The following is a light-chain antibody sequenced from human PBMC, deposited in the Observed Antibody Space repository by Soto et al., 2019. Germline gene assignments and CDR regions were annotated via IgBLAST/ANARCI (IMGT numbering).Light chain of an antibody. J-gene: IGLJ2*01. V-gene: IGLV2-8*01. CDR2: EVS. Sequence: QSALTQPPSASGSPGQSVTISCTGTSSDVGGYNYVSWYQQHPGKAPKLMIYEVSKRPSGVPDRFSGSKSGNTASLTVSGLQAEDDADYYCSSYAGSNKLVVFGGGTQLTVL. CDR1: SSDVGGYNY. CDR3: SSYAGSNKLVV.